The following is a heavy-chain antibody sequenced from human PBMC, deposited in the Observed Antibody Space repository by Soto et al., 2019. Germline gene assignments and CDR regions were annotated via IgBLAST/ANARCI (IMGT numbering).Heavy chain of an antibody. CDR3: ASPIRGGYSYEGGMDV. D-gene: IGHD5-18*01. J-gene: IGHJ6*02. CDR1: GGTFSSYA. CDR2: IIPIFGTA. Sequence: QVQLVQSGAEVKKPGSSVKVSCKASGGTFSSYAISWVRQAPGQGLEWMGGIIPIFGTANYAQKFQGRVTITADESTSTAYMELSSLRSEETAVYYCASPIRGGYSYEGGMDVWGQGTTVTVSS. V-gene: IGHV1-69*12.